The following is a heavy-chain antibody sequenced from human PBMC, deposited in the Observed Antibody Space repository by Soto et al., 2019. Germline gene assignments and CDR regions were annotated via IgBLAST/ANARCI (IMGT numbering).Heavy chain of an antibody. CDR1: GGSISSSSYY. V-gene: IGHV4-39*01. CDR3: ARGHIVVVPAATYKGMAAFDI. D-gene: IGHD2-2*01. Sequence: SETLSLTCTVSGGSISSSSYYWGWIRQPPGKGLEWIGSIYYSGSTYYNPSLKIRVTISVDTSKNQFSLKLSSVTAADTAVYYCARGHIVVVPAATYKGMAAFDIWGQGTMVTVSS. J-gene: IGHJ3*02. CDR2: IYYSGST.